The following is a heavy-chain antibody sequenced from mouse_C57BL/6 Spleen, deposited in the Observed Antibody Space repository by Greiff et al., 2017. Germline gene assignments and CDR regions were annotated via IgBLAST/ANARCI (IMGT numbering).Heavy chain of an antibody. D-gene: IGHD1-1*01. CDR3: ARPVATTVVRYWYFDV. CDR2: IFPGSGST. CDR1: GYTFTDYY. J-gene: IGHJ1*03. Sequence: QVQLQQSGPELVKPGASVKISCKASGYTFTDYYINWVKQRPGQGLEWIGWIFPGSGSTYYNEKFKGKATLTVDKSSSTAYMLLSSLTSEDSAVYFCARPVATTVVRYWYFDVWGTGTTVTVSS. V-gene: IGHV1-75*01.